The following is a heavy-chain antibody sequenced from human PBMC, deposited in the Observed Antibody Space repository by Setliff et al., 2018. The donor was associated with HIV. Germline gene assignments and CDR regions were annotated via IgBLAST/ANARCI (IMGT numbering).Heavy chain of an antibody. CDR3: ARDDHYYDMGSILSDWYFDL. CDR1: GYTFTSFG. D-gene: IGHD3-22*01. V-gene: IGHV1-18*01. J-gene: IGHJ2*01. CDR2: ISLYNDDT. Sequence: ASVKVSCKASGYTFTSFGLSWVRQAPGQGLEWMAWISLYNDDTNLAPRFRGRVTLTTDTSTRTAEMELSSLTSEDTAVYYCARDDHYYDMGSILSDWYFDLWGRGTLVTVSS.